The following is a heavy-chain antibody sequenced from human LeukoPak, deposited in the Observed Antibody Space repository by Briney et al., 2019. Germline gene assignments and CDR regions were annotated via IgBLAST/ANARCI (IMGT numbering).Heavy chain of an antibody. CDR3: ARDKDSSSWYMNAFDI. J-gene: IGHJ3*02. V-gene: IGHV1-69*13. CDR1: GGTFSSYA. Sequence: SVKVSCKASGGTFSSYAISWVRQAPGQGLEWMGGIIPISGTANYAQKFQGRVTIAADESTSTAYMELSSLRSEDTAVYYCARDKDSSSWYMNAFDIWGQGAMVTVSS. CDR2: IIPISGTA. D-gene: IGHD6-13*01.